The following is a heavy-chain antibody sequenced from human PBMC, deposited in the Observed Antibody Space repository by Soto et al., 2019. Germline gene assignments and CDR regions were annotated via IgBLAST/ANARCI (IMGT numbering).Heavy chain of an antibody. V-gene: IGHV3-23*01. D-gene: IGHD4-17*01. J-gene: IGHJ3*02. Sequence: GGSLRLSCAASGFTFSSYAMSWVHQAPGKGLEWVSAISGSGGSTYYADSVKGRFTISRDNSKNTLYLQMNSLRAEDTAVYYCAKDSPDSGDYGHDAFDIWGQGTMVTVSS. CDR1: GFTFSSYA. CDR2: ISGSGGST. CDR3: AKDSPDSGDYGHDAFDI.